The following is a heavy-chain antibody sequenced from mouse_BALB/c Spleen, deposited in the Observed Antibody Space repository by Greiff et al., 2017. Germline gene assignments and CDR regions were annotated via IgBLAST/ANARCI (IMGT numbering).Heavy chain of an antibody. CDR2: ISYSGST. Sequence: EVQRVESGPGLVKPSQSLSLTCTVTGYSITSDYAWNWIRQFPGNKLEWMGYISYSGSTSYNPSLKSRISITRDTSKNQFFLQLNSVTTEDTATYYCAQAETRGAWFAYWGQGTLVTVSA. CDR3: AQAETRGAWFAY. J-gene: IGHJ3*01. CDR1: GYSITSDYA. V-gene: IGHV3-2*02.